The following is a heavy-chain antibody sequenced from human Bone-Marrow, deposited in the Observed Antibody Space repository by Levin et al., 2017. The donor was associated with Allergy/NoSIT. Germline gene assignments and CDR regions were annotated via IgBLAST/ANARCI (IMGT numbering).Heavy chain of an antibody. D-gene: IGHD3-10*01. CDR1: DGSISSGDSF. V-gene: IGHV4-30-4*01. J-gene: IGHJ6*03. CDR2: IYYSGDT. Sequence: PSETLSLTCTVSDGSISSGDSFWSWIRQPPGRGLEWIGYIYYSGDTQYNPSLKSRLTISVDTSKNQISLKLSSVTAADTAVYYCARGTPAPVSFLWFGELGYMDVWGKGTTVTVSS. CDR3: ARGTPAPVSFLWFGELGYMDV.